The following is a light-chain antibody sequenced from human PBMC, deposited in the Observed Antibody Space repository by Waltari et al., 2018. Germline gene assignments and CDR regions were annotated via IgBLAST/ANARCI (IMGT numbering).Light chain of an antibody. J-gene: IGLJ2*01. V-gene: IGLV3-21*01. CDR2: YDS. CDR1: SIGSRS. Sequence: SYVLTQPPSVSVAPGKAARITCGGNSIGSRSVHWYQQKPGQAPVLVIYYDSDRPSGIPERISGSKSGNTATLTISRVEAGDEAAYYCQLWESGSDRVLFGGGTKLTVL. CDR3: QLWESGSDRVL.